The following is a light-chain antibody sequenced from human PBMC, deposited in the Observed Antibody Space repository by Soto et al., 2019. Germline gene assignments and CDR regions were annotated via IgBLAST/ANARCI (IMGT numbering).Light chain of an antibody. J-gene: IGKJ1*01. CDR1: QSVRSN. V-gene: IGKV3-15*01. Sequence: EIVMTQSPATLSASPGERATLSCRASQSVRSNLAWYQQKPGQAPRLLIYGASTRATGIPARFSGSGSGTEFTLSIGSMQSEDLAVYYCHQYNDWPPPFGQGTKLKI. CDR2: GAS. CDR3: HQYNDWPPP.